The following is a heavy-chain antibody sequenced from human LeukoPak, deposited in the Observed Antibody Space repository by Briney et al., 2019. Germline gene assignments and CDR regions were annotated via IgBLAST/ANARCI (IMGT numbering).Heavy chain of an antibody. V-gene: IGHV3-48*02. Sequence: GGSLGFSCAASGFIFTSYSMNWFRQAPGKGLEFVSSISSTSSTTYYADSVKGRFTISRDNAKNSMYLQMNSLRDEDTAVYYCARQGDLDYWGQGTLVTVCS. J-gene: IGHJ4*02. CDR1: GFIFTSYS. CDR3: ARQGDLDY. CDR2: ISSTSSTT. D-gene: IGHD3-16*01.